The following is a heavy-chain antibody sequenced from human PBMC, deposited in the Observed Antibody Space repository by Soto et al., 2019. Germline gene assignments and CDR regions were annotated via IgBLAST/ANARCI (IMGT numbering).Heavy chain of an antibody. J-gene: IGHJ6*02. D-gene: IGHD5-12*01. CDR3: ARSGYSSHGMDV. CDR1: GDMFTTYW. CDR2: IYPTDSDT. V-gene: IGHV5-51*01. Sequence: GESQTISCPGSGDMFTTYWIGWVGKMPGKGLEWMGIIYPTDSDTRYSPSFQGQVTISADKSITTAYLQWSSLRASDTAVYYCARSGYSSHGMDVWGQGITVTVSS.